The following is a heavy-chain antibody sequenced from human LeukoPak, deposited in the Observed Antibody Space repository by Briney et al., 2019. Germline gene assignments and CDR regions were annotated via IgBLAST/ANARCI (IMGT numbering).Heavy chain of an antibody. D-gene: IGHD4-23*01. CDR1: GFNVSDNY. CDR3: ARRAGGYSHPYDY. V-gene: IGHV3-53*01. J-gene: IGHJ4*02. Sequence: GSLRLSCAVSGFNVSDNYMSWVRQAPGKGLEWVSLIYSGETTLYADSVKGRFTISRDISKNMLYLQMNSLGAEDTAMYYCARRAGGYSHPYDYWGQGILVTVSS. CDR2: IYSGETT.